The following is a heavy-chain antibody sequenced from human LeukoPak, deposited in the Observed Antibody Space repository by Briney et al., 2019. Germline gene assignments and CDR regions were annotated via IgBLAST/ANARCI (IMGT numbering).Heavy chain of an antibody. CDR1: GGSISSYY. CDR2: IYYSGST. J-gene: IGHJ4*02. Sequence: SETLSLTCTVSGGSISSYYWSWIRQPPGKGLEWIGYIYYSGSTNYNPPLKSRVTISVDTSKNQFSLKLSSVTAADTAVYYCARHVDTAISGEFDYWGQGTLVTVSS. D-gene: IGHD5-18*01. CDR3: ARHVDTAISGEFDY. V-gene: IGHV4-59*08.